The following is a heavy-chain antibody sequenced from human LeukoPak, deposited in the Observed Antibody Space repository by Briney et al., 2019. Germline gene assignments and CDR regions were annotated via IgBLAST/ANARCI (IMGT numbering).Heavy chain of an antibody. CDR1: GGSISSSSYY. CDR2: IYYSGST. V-gene: IGHV4-39*07. J-gene: IGHJ4*02. CDR3: ASTRYNWNYVLGPPDY. D-gene: IGHD1-7*01. Sequence: SETLSLTCTVSGGSISSSSYYWGWIRQPPGKGQEWIGSIYYSGSTYYNPSLKSRVTISVDTSKNQFSLKLSSVTAADTAVYYCASTRYNWNYVLGPPDYWGQGTLVTVSS.